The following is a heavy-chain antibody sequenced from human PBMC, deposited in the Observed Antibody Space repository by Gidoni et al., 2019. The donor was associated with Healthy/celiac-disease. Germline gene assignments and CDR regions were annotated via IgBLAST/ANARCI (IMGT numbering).Heavy chain of an antibody. CDR3: ASSRFDYYDSTSIRY. CDR2: IYSGGST. D-gene: IGHD3-22*01. Sequence: EVQLVESGGGLIQPGGSLRLSCAASGFTVSSNYMSWVRQAPGKGLEWVSVIYSGGSTYYADSVKGRFTISRDNSKNTLYLQMNSLRAEDTAVYYCASSRFDYYDSTSIRYWGQGTLVTVSS. V-gene: IGHV3-53*01. J-gene: IGHJ4*02. CDR1: GFTVSSNY.